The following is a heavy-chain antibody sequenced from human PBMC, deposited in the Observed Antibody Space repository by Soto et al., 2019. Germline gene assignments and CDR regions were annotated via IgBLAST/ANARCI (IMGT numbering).Heavy chain of an antibody. CDR1: GGSVSNKTYY. J-gene: IGHJ5*02. Sequence: PSETLSLTCSVSGGSVSNKTYYWSWIRQPPGKRLEWIGYVYYSGTTNYNPSLKSRVAISVDLSKNQFSLRLSSVTTADTSTSTVYMELSSLRSEDTAVYYCARDFSFMQYGDTRDNWFDPWGQGTLVTVSS. CDR2: VYYSGTT. D-gene: IGHD4-17*01. CDR3: YMELSSLRSEDTAVYYCARDFSFMQYGDTRDNWFDP. V-gene: IGHV4-61*01.